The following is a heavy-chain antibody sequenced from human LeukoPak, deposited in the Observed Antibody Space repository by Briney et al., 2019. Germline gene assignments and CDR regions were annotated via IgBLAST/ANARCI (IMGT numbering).Heavy chain of an antibody. CDR3: ARWGGYYDSSGTFDY. V-gene: IGHV1-46*01. CDR2: INPSGGST. CDR1: GYTFTSYY. J-gene: IGHJ4*02. Sequence: GASVKVSCKASGYTFTSYYMHWVRQAPGRGLEWMGIINPSGGSTSYAQKFQGRVTMTRDTSTSTVYMELSSLRSEDTAVYYCARWGGYYDSSGTFDYWGQGTLVTVSS. D-gene: IGHD3-22*01.